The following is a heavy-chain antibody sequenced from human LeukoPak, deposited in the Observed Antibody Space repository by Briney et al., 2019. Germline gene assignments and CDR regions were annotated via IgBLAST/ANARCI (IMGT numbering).Heavy chain of an antibody. CDR3: AKDLPQQLVRYYFDY. Sequence: GGSLRLSCAASGFTFSSYGMHWVRQAPGKGLEWVAVISHDGSNKYYADSVKGRFTISRDNSKNTLYLQMNSLRAEDTAVYYCAKDLPQQLVRYYFDYWGQGTLVTVSS. V-gene: IGHV3-30*18. CDR2: ISHDGSNK. CDR1: GFTFSSYG. D-gene: IGHD6-13*01. J-gene: IGHJ4*02.